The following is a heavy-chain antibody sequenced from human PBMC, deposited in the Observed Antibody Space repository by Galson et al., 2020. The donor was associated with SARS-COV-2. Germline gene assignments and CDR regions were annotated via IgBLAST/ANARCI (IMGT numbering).Heavy chain of an antibody. CDR3: ARNYGSAAFDI. V-gene: IGHV3-74*01. D-gene: IGHD3-10*01. Sequence: GGSLRLSCAASGFTFSSYWMHWVRQAPGKGLVWVSRINTDGSTTTYADSVKGRSTIPRDNAKKTGYLQMNSLRAEDTAVYYCARNYGSAAFDIWGQGTMVTVSS. J-gene: IGHJ3*02. CDR2: INTDGSTT. CDR1: GFTFSSYW.